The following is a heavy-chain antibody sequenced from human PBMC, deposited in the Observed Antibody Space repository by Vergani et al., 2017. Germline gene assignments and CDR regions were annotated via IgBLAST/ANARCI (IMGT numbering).Heavy chain of an antibody. CDR3: ARGSAAGTYN. CDR1: GGSISSGSYY. J-gene: IGHJ4*02. Sequence: QVQLQESGPVLVKPSQTLSLTCTVSGGSISSGSYYWSWIRQPAGKGLEWIGRIYTSGSTNYNPALKSRVTMSVDTSKNQFSLKLSSVTAADTAVYYCARGSAAGTYNWGQGTLVTVSS. V-gene: IGHV4-61*02. D-gene: IGHD6-13*01. CDR2: IYTSGST.